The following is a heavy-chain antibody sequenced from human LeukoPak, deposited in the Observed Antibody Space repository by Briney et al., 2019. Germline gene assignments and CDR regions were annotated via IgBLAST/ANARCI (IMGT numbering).Heavy chain of an antibody. V-gene: IGHV4-59*01. Sequence: SETLSLTCTVFGGSIGGYSWGWFRQPPGKGLEWIGYIYYSGGTNYNPSLKSRVTISVVTSNNQFSLKLSSVTAADTAVYYCARGLTRDAFDIWGQGTMVTVSS. CDR3: ARGLTRDAFDI. CDR1: GGSIGGYS. J-gene: IGHJ3*02. CDR2: IYYSGGT.